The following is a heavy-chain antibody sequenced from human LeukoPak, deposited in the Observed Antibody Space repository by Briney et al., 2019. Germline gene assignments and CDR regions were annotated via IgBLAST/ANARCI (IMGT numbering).Heavy chain of an antibody. CDR2: INPNSGGT. J-gene: IGHJ5*02. V-gene: IGHV1-2*02. CDR3: ARDSSGWYRGWFDP. Sequence: GASVKVSCKASGYTFTGYYMHWVRQAPGQGLEWMGWINPNSGGTNYAQKFQGRVTMTRDTSISTAYMELSRLRSDDTAVYYCARDSSGWYRGWFDPWGQGTLVTVSS. CDR1: GYTFTGYY. D-gene: IGHD6-19*01.